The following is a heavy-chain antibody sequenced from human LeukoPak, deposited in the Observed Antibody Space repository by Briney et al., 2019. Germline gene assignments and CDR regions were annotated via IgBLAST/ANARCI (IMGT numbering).Heavy chain of an antibody. Sequence: GGSLRLSCAASGFTFSSYWMSWVRQAPGKGLEWVANIKQDGSEKYYVDSVKGRFTISRDNAKNSLYLQMNSLRAEDTAVYYCARGLRFLKWLLANYYYYYGMDVWGQGTTVTVSS. J-gene: IGHJ6*02. D-gene: IGHD3-3*01. CDR2: IKQDGSEK. V-gene: IGHV3-7*03. CDR3: ARGLRFLKWLLANYYYYYGMDV. CDR1: GFTFSSYW.